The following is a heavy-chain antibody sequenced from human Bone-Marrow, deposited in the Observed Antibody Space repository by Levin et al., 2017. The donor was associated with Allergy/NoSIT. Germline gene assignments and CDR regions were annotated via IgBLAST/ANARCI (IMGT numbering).Heavy chain of an antibody. CDR3: ARLGVGSMVLIY. CDR1: GGSISSYS. D-gene: IGHD1-26*01. CDR2: ISHSGSP. J-gene: IGHJ4*02. V-gene: IGHV4-59*01. Sequence: KPSETLSLTCRVSGGSISSYSWSWIRQPPGKGLEWMGDISHSGSPTYNASLKSRITISGDTSRNRFSLNLTSVTAADTAVYYCARLGVGSMVLIYWGQGILVTVSS.